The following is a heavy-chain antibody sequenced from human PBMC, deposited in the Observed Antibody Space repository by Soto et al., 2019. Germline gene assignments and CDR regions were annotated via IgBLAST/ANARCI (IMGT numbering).Heavy chain of an antibody. CDR2: INSDGSST. Sequence: EVQLVESGGGLVQPGGSLRLSCAASGFTFSSYCRHWVSQAPVKGLVWVSRINSDGSSTSYADSVKGRCTISRDNAKNTLYLQMSSLRAEDTAVDYCAVAVAGTTAIGYWGQGTLVTVSS. CDR3: AVAVAGTTAIGY. CDR1: GFTFSSYC. J-gene: IGHJ4*02. D-gene: IGHD6-19*01. V-gene: IGHV3-74*01.